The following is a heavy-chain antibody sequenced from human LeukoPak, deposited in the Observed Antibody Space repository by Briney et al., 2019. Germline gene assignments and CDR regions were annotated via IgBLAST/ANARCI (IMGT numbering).Heavy chain of an antibody. CDR2: IYNNGDT. D-gene: IGHD6-13*01. CDR3: ASRHSKQQPYYYYMDI. J-gene: IGHJ6*03. Sequence: PSETLSLTCTVSGDSISSGSYYWSWIRQPAGKGLEWIGRIYNNGDTKFKPSLKSRVTISLDTSKNQFSLKLSSATAADTAVYYCASRHSKQQPYYYYMDIWGKGTTVSVS. CDR1: GDSISSGSYY. V-gene: IGHV4-61*02.